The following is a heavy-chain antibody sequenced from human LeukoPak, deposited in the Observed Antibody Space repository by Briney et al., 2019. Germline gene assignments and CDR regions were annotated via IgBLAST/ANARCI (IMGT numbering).Heavy chain of an antibody. CDR3: ARGKNDYGDYVFDY. D-gene: IGHD4-17*01. Sequence: SVKVSCKASGYTFTSYHMHWVRQAPGQGLEWMGGIIPIFGTANYAQKFQGRVTITADESTSTAYMELSSLRSEDTAVYYCARGKNDYGDYVFDYWGQGTLVTVSS. J-gene: IGHJ4*02. V-gene: IGHV1-69*13. CDR2: IIPIFGTA. CDR1: GYTFTSYH.